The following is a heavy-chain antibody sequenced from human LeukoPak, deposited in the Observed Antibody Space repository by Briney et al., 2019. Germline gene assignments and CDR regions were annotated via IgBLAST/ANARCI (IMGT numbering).Heavy chain of an antibody. D-gene: IGHD3-22*01. CDR1: GGSISSYY. V-gene: IGHV4-59*01. Sequence: SETLSLTCTVSGGSISSYYWSWIRQPPGKGLEWIGYIYYSGSTNYNPSLKSRVTISVDTSKNQFSLKLSSVTAADTAVYYCARDLEVIVVVDSAFDIWGQGTMVTVSS. CDR2: IYYSGST. CDR3: ARDLEVIVVVDSAFDI. J-gene: IGHJ3*02.